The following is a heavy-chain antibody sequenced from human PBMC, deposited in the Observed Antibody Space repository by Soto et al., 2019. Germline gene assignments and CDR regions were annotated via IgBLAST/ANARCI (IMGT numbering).Heavy chain of an antibody. D-gene: IGHD6-19*01. V-gene: IGHV3-30*18. Sequence: PGGSLRLSCAASGFTFSTYGMHWVRQAPGKGLEWVALISYDGSNKYYADSVKGRFTISRDNSKNTLYLQMNSLRAEDTAVYYCAKDQGIAVAVYGMDVWGQGTTVTVSS. CDR2: ISYDGSNK. CDR3: AKDQGIAVAVYGMDV. J-gene: IGHJ6*02. CDR1: GFTFSTYG.